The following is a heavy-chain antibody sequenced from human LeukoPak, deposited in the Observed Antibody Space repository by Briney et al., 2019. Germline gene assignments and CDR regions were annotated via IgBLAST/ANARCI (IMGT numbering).Heavy chain of an antibody. CDR1: GFTFSSYD. D-gene: IGHD2-21*02. V-gene: IGHV3-23*01. J-gene: IGHJ2*01. CDR3: ASGLAVTATTYWYFDL. Sequence: QPGGSLRLSCAASGFTFSSYDMSWVRQAPGKGLEWVSTISGSGGETNYADSVKGRFTISRDNSKHTLYLQMSSLRAEDTAVYYCASGLAVTATTYWYFDLWGRGTLVTVSS. CDR2: ISGSGGET.